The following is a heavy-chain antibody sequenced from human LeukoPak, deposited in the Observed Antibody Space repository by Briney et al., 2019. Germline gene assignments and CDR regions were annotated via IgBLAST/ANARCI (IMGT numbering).Heavy chain of an antibody. CDR2: ISAYNGNT. CDR3: ASGIRYFDWLGVGRGEADAFDI. J-gene: IGHJ3*02. V-gene: IGHV1-18*01. Sequence: ASVKVSCKASGYTFASYGISWVRQAPGQGLEWMGWISAYNGNTNYAQKLQGRVTMTTDTSTSTAYMELRSLRSDDTAVYYCASGIRYFDWLGVGRGEADAFDIWGQGTMVTVSS. CDR1: GYTFASYG. D-gene: IGHD3-9*01.